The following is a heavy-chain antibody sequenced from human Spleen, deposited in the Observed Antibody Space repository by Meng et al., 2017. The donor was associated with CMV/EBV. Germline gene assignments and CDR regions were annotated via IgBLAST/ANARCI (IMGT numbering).Heavy chain of an antibody. CDR2: IWHDGNNK. D-gene: IGHD1-26*01. CDR3: ARDLQSGSYSGPDY. CDR1: GFTLNAYG. V-gene: IGHV3-33*01. J-gene: IGHJ4*02. Sequence: SGFTLNAYGMHWVRKAPGKGLDWVANIWHDGNNKFYSDSVKGRFTISRDNSKNTLFLQMNSLRADDTAVYFCARDLQSGSYSGPDYWGQGTLVTVSS.